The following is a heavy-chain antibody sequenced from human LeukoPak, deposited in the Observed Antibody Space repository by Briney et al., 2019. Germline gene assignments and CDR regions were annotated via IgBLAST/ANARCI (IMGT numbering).Heavy chain of an antibody. V-gene: IGHV4-34*01. CDR2: VNHSGYT. J-gene: IGHJ4*02. Sequence: SETLSLTCAVSGTSFSSYYWSWIRQPPGKGLEWIGEVNHSGYTNDNPSLKSRVSISVDTSKNQFSLRLRSVTAADTAVYFCARMTTGHDFWGQGTLVTISS. CDR1: GTSFSSYY. CDR3: ARMTTGHDF. D-gene: IGHD4-17*01.